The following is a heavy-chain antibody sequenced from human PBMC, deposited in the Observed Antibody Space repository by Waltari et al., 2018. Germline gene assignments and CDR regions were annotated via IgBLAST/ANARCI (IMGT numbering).Heavy chain of an antibody. Sequence: VQRWQSGAKVRRPGASVRVPCKASGYTFTGYYMPWGRRAPGQGLEWMGWINPNSGGTNYAQKFQGRVTMTRDTSISTAYMELSRLRSDDTAVYYCAREVVVITNWFDPWGQGTLVTVSS. CDR1: GYTFTGYY. J-gene: IGHJ5*02. D-gene: IGHD3-22*01. V-gene: IGHV1-2*02. CDR2: INPNSGGT. CDR3: AREVVVITNWFDP.